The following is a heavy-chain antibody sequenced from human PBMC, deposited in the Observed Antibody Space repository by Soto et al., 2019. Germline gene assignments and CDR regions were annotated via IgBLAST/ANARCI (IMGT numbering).Heavy chain of an antibody. CDR1: GGSISRYY. J-gene: IGHJ5*01. CDR2: LYNAGST. CDR3: ARDRVRATTSWLDS. V-gene: IGHV4-59*01. D-gene: IGHD1-26*01. Sequence: PSETLSLTCTVSGGSISRYYWSWIRQPPGKGLEWIGYLYNAGSTIYNPSLKSRVTISVDMSQNQFSLNLNYVTAADTAVYYCARDRVRATTSWLDSWGQGALVTVSS.